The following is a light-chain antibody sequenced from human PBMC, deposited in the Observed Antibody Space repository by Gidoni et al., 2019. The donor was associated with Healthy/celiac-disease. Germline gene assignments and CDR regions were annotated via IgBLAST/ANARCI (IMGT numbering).Light chain of an antibody. CDR1: QSVSSRF. V-gene: IGKV3-20*01. CDR2: EAF. Sequence: PGERDTPSCRASQSVSSRFLLSYQKQPGQAPRLLIYEAFFRAAGIPARCSGGGSGTAFTLTISRLEPEDAAVYYCQHYDSSVIYTFGQGTKLEI. J-gene: IGKJ2*01. CDR3: QHYDSSVIYT.